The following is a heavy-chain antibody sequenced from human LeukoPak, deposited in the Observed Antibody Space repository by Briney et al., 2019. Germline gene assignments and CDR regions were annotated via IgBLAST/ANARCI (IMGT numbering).Heavy chain of an antibody. CDR2: IYYSGST. J-gene: IGHJ4*02. CDR1: GGSISSYY. V-gene: IGHV4-59*08. CDR3: GFSEGDY. D-gene: IGHD6-25*01. Sequence: SETLSLTCTVSGGSISSYYWSWIRQPAGKGLEWIGYIYYSGSTNYNPSLKSRVTISIDTSKNQFSLKLSSVTAADTAMYFCGFSEGDYWGQGALVTVSS.